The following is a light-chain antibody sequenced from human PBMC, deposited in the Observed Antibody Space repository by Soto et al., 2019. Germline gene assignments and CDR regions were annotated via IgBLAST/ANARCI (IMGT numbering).Light chain of an antibody. V-gene: IGKV3-20*01. CDR3: QQFARSPET. J-gene: IGKJ1*01. Sequence: EIVLTQSPGTLSVSLGERATLSCRASRSISSSYLAWYQQRPGQAPRLLIHGASNRATGIPDRFSGSGSGTDFTLTISRLEPGDFAVYYCQQFARSPETFGHGTKVEIK. CDR2: GAS. CDR1: RSISSSY.